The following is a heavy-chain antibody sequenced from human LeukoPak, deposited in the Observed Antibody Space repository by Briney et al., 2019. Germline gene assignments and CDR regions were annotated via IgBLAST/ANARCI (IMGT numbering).Heavy chain of an antibody. CDR2: IKHSGST. Sequence: SETLSLTCAVYGGSFSGYYWTWIRQPPGKGLEWIGEIKHSGSTNYNPSLKSRVTISVDTSKNQFSLKLSSVTAADTAVYYCARHRRDGSPTQDWGQGILVTVSS. CDR3: ARHRRDGSPTQD. D-gene: IGHD5-24*01. V-gene: IGHV4-34*01. CDR1: GGSFSGYY. J-gene: IGHJ4*02.